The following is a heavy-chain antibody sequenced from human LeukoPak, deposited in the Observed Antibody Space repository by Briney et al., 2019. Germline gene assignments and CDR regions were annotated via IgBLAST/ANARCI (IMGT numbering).Heavy chain of an antibody. V-gene: IGHV4-59*01. CDR3: ARGGTYALV. CDR1: GGSISSYY. Sequence: SETLSLTCTVSGGSISSYYWSWIRQPPGKGLEWIGYISYSGSTNYNPSLKSRVTISVDTSKNQFSLKLSSVTAADTAVYYCARGGTYALVWGQGTLVTVSS. D-gene: IGHD3-16*01. J-gene: IGHJ4*02. CDR2: ISYSGST.